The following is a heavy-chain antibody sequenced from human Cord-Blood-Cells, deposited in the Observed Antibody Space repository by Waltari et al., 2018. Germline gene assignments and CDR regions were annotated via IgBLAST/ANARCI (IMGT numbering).Heavy chain of an antibody. CDR3: ARSGRGYCSSTSCLYYYYMDV. Sequence: QVQLQESGPGLVKPSETLSLTCTVSGGSISSYYWSWIRQPAGKGLEWIGRIYTSGSTNYNPSLKSRVTMSVDTSKNQFSLKLSSVTAADTAVYYCARSGRGYCSSTSCLYYYYMDVWGKGTTVTVSS. CDR2: IYTSGST. J-gene: IGHJ6*03. V-gene: IGHV4-4*07. CDR1: GGSISSYY. D-gene: IGHD2-2*01.